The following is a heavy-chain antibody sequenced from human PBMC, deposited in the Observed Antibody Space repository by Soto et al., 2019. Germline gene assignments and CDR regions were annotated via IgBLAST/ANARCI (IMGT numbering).Heavy chain of an antibody. CDR3: ASGDAWGVLLAS. CDR2: INHSGST. Sequence: QVQLQQWGAGLLKPSETLSLTCAVYGGSFSGYYWSWIRQPPGKGLEWIGEINHSGSTNYNPSLKSRVTISVDTSQNQFSLKLTSVSAADTAVYYCASGDAWGVLLASWGQGTLVTVSS. V-gene: IGHV4-34*01. D-gene: IGHD3-16*01. J-gene: IGHJ4*02. CDR1: GGSFSGYY.